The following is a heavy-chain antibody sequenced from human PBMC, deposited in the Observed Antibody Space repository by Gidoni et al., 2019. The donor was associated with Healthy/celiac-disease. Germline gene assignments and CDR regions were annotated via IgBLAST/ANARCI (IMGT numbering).Heavy chain of an antibody. Sequence: QVQLQESGPGLVKPSETLSLTCAVSGYSISSGYYWGWIRQPPGKGLEWIGSISHCGSTYYNPSLKSRFTISVDTSKNQFSLKLSSVTAAYTAVYYCARGRYNVVVIATAPYFDYCGQGTLVTVSS. J-gene: IGHJ4*02. CDR2: ISHCGST. D-gene: IGHD2-21*01. CDR1: GYSISSGYY. V-gene: IGHV4-38-2*01. CDR3: ARGRYNVVVIATAPYFDY.